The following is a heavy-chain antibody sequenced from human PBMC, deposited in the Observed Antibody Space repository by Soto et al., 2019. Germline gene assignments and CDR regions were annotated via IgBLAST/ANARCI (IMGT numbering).Heavy chain of an antibody. CDR1: GFTFSDSA. V-gene: IGHV3-73*02. J-gene: IGHJ2*01. CDR2: GRTKVTAYAT. D-gene: IGHD4-17*01. Sequence: QLVESGGGLVQPGGCLKLSCAASGFTFSDSALHWVRPASGKGLEWVGRGRTKVTAYATIYAATVKGRFTISRDDSMNTVYPEMNNLKSEDTVVYYCARPTDAGDYEWYLDLLGRGPLVTVAS. CDR3: ARPTDAGDYEWYLDL.